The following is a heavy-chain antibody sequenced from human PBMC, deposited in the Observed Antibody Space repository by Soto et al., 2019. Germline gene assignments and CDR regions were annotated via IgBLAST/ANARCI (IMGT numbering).Heavy chain of an antibody. Sequence: QITLKESGPTLVKPTQTLTLTCTFSGFSLNTYGVGVGWIRQPPGKALEWLALIYWDDDKRYSPSLKSRLTIAKDPSKTPVVLTVTNMDPVDTATYYCARALGSGGAYSFDYWGQGTLVTVSS. CDR2: IYWDDDK. V-gene: IGHV2-5*02. D-gene: IGHD3-16*01. CDR1: GFSLNTYGVG. J-gene: IGHJ4*02. CDR3: ARALGSGGAYSFDY.